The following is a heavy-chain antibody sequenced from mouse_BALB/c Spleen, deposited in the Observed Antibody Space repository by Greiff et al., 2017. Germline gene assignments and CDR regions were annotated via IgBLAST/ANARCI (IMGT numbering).Heavy chain of an antibody. CDR1: GYTFTDYE. D-gene: IGHD1-1*01. Sequence: VQLQQSGAELVRPGASVTLSCKASGYTFTDYEMHWVKQTPVHGLEWIGAIDPETGGTAYNQKFKGKATLTADKSSSTAYMELRSLTSEDSAVYYCTRRHYGSSSDYWGQGTTLTVSS. J-gene: IGHJ2*01. V-gene: IGHV1-15*01. CDR3: TRRHYGSSSDY. CDR2: IDPETGGT.